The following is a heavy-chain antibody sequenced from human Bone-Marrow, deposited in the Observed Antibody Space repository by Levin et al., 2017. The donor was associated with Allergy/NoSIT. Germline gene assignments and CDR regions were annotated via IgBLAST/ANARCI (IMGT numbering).Heavy chain of an antibody. D-gene: IGHD5-24*01. CDR3: ARGGEGYTGEPHDGVDI. V-gene: IGHV1-2*02. Sequence: GASVKVSCKASGYTFTGYYLHWVRQAPGQGLEWMGWINPKSGGTASAQNFQGRISMTRDTSINTAYMDLSRLTSDDTAVYSCARGGEGYTGEPHDGVDIWGQGTRVTVSS. J-gene: IGHJ3*02. CDR1: GYTFTGYY. CDR2: INPKSGGT.